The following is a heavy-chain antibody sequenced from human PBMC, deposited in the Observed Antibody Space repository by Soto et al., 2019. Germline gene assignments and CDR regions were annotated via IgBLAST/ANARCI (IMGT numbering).Heavy chain of an antibody. J-gene: IGHJ4*02. CDR3: ARDQTDSGGYSDS. D-gene: IGHD3-22*01. Sequence: GGSLRLSCEASGFNFSSYGIHWARQAPGKGLEWVAIIWNDGSNEYYADSVKGRFTISRDNSKNTVYLQVSKLRAEDTAVYFCARDQTDSGGYSDSWGQGTLVTVSS. CDR1: GFNFSSYG. V-gene: IGHV3-33*01. CDR2: IWNDGSNE.